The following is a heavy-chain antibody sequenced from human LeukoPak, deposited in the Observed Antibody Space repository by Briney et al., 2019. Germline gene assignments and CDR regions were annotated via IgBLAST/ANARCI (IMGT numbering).Heavy chain of an antibody. Sequence: SETLSLTCTVSGGSISSSSYYWGWIRQPPGKGLEWIGSIYYSGSTYYNPSLKSRVTISVDTSKNQFSLKLSSVTAADTAVYYCARDFARRYFDWLGEFDYWGQGTLVTVSS. J-gene: IGHJ4*02. CDR2: IYYSGST. CDR3: ARDFARRYFDWLGEFDY. V-gene: IGHV4-39*07. D-gene: IGHD3-9*01. CDR1: GGSISSSSYY.